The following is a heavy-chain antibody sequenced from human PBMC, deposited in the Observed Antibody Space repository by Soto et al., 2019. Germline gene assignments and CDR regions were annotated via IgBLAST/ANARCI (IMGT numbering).Heavy chain of an antibody. D-gene: IGHD2-15*01. J-gene: IGHJ4*02. Sequence: EVQLVESGGALVQPGGSLRLSCAASGLTFSDHHMDWVRQAPGRGLEWVGRSRNKASGYTTEYAASVKDRFTISRDNAKNILYLQMTNLSAEDTAVYYCARDRGSYNGIFDYWGQGTLVTVSS. CDR3: ARDRGSYNGIFDY. V-gene: IGHV3-72*01. CDR1: GLTFSDHH. CDR2: SRNKASGYTT.